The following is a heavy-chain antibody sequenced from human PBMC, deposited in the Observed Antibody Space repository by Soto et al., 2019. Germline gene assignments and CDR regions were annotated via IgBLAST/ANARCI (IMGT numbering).Heavy chain of an antibody. V-gene: IGHV1-18*01. J-gene: IGHJ6*02. Sequence: QVQLVQSGDEVKKPGASVKVSCKASGYIFVNYGIAWVRQAPGQGLEWMGWISPYTGNTHSATKVQGRLTMTTDTSTSTAYMDLGSLTSDDTAVYYCVMLDNYVTPTPQDVWGQGTPVTVSS. CDR1: GYIFVNYG. CDR2: ISPYTGNT. CDR3: VMLDNYVTPTPQDV. D-gene: IGHD3-16*01.